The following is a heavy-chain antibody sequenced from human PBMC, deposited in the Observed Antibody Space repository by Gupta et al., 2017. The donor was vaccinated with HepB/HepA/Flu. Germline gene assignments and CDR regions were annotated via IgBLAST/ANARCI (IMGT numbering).Heavy chain of an antibody. D-gene: IGHD3-16*02. J-gene: IGHJ6*02. CDR3: VRHGRRSDPDSYRRRAPYYYGLDG. Sequence: QLQLQESGPGLVKPSETLSLTCTVSDGSLSNPSSYWGWVRQTPGKGLEWIGSVHYSGSTYYNPSLKSRVTISINMSKKQLSLKVNSVTAADTSIYHCVRHGRRSDPDSYRRRAPYYYGLDGWGQGTTVTGSS. CDR2: VHYSGST. V-gene: IGHV4-39*01. CDR1: DGSLSNPSSY.